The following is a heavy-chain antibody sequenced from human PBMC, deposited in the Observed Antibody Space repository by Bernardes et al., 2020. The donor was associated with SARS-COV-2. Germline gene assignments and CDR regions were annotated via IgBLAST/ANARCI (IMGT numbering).Heavy chain of an antibody. CDR1: GYTFTSYG. D-gene: IGHD3-3*01. J-gene: IGHJ3*02. CDR2: ISAYNGNT. V-gene: IGHV1-18*01. CDR3: ARGGARFLEWLKPTLSAFDI. Sequence: ASLKVSCKASGYTFTSYGISWVRQAPGQGLEWMGWISAYNGNTNYAQKLQGRVTMTTDTSTSTAYMELRSLRSDDTAVYYCARGGARFLEWLKPTLSAFDIWGQGTMVTVSS.